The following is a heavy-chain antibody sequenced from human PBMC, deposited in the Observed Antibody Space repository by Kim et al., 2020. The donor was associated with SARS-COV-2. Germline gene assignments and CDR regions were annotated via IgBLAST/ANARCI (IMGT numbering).Heavy chain of an antibody. Sequence: SETLSLTCAVYGGSFNGYYWSWIRQPPGKGLEWIGEINHSGSTSYNPSLKSRVTISVDTSKNQFSLKLSSVTAADTAVYYCARSGMVRGVIITNLDYWGQGTLVTVSS. CDR3: ARSGMVRGVIITNLDY. D-gene: IGHD3-10*01. CDR2: INHSGST. CDR1: GGSFNGYY. V-gene: IGHV4-34*01. J-gene: IGHJ4*02.